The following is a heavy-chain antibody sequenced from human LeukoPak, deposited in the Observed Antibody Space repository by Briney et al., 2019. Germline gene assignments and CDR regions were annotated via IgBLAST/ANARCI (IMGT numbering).Heavy chain of an antibody. CDR3: ATGYRGYSYGHDY. CDR2: FDPEDGET. J-gene: IGHJ4*02. V-gene: IGHV1-24*01. CDR1: GYTLTELS. Sequence: GSVKVSCKVSGYTLTELSMHWVRQDPGKGLEWMGGFDPEDGETIYAQKFQGRATMTEDTSTDTAYMELSSLRSEDTAVYYCATGYRGYSYGHDYWGQGTLVTVAS. D-gene: IGHD5-18*01.